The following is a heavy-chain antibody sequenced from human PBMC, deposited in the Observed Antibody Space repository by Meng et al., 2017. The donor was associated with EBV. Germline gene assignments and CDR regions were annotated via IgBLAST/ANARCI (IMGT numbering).Heavy chain of an antibody. J-gene: IGHJ4*02. CDR2: IIPIFGTA. CDR1: GGPFSRYA. CDR3: ARGYRGSSWYLGY. D-gene: IGHD6-13*01. V-gene: IGHV1-69*01. Sequence: QVQLRQAWAEVKKPGSTVKAPCKASGGPFSRYAISWVRKAPGQGLEWMGGIIPIFGTANYAQKFQGRVTITADESTSTAYMELSSLRSEDTAVYYCARGYRGSSWYLGYWGQGTLVTVSS.